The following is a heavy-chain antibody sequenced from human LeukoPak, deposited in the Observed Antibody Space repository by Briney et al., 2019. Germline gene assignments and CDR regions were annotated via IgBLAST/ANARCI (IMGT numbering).Heavy chain of an antibody. Sequence: PGGSLRLSCAASGFTFSTYSMNWVRQAPGKGLEWISSITSTSSYIYYADSLKGRFTISRDNAKNSLYLQLTGLRAEDTAVYYCARESHYDSIYYGMDVWGQGTTVTVSS. V-gene: IGHV3-21*01. D-gene: IGHD3-22*01. CDR2: ITSTSSYI. J-gene: IGHJ6*02. CDR1: GFTFSTYS. CDR3: ARESHYDSIYYGMDV.